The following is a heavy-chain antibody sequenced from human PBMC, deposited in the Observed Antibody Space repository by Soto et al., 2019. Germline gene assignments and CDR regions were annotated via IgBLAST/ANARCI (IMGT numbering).Heavy chain of an antibody. Sequence: GGSLRLSCAASGFTFSSYGMHWVRQAPGKGLEWVAVIWYDGSNKYYADSVKGRFTISRDNSKNTLYLQMNSLRAEDTAVYYCARDSYCSSTSCYVGNYYYYYYMDVWGKGTTVTVSS. CDR1: GFTFSSYG. V-gene: IGHV3-33*01. CDR3: ARDSYCSSTSCYVGNYYYYYYMDV. D-gene: IGHD2-2*01. J-gene: IGHJ6*03. CDR2: IWYDGSNK.